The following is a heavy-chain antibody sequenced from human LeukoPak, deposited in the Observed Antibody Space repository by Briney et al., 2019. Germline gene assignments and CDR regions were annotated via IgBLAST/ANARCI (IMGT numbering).Heavy chain of an antibody. D-gene: IGHD3-10*01. J-gene: IGHJ4*02. CDR3: ARGRFGELCDY. CDR1: GYSISSGYY. Sequence: PSETLSLTCAVSGYSISSGYYWGWIRQPPGKGLEWIGSIYHSGKTYNNPSLKSRVTISVDTAKNQFSLKLSPVTAADTAVYYCARGRFGELCDYWGQGTLVTVSS. CDR2: IYHSGKT. V-gene: IGHV4-38-2*01.